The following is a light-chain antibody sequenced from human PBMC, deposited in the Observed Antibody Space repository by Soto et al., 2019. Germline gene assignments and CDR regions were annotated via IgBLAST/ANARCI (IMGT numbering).Light chain of an antibody. CDR1: QSVLYSSNNKNY. CDR2: WAS. CDR3: QQYYSGLWT. V-gene: IGKV4-1*01. J-gene: IGKJ1*01. Sequence: DIVMTQSPDSLAVSLGERATINCKSSQSVLYSSNNKNYLAWYQQKLGQPPKLLIYWASTRESGVPDRFSGSGSGTDFTLTISSLQAEDVAVYYCQQYYSGLWTLGQGTKVEIK.